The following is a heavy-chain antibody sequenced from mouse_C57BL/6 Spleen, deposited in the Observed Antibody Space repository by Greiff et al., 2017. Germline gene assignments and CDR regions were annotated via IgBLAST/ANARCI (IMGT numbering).Heavy chain of an antibody. V-gene: IGHV1-52*01. CDR1: GYTFTSYW. CDR2: IDPSDSAT. J-gene: IGHJ2*01. D-gene: IGHD1-1*01. CDR3: ARSKFSHYYGSSGGYCDY. Sequence: VQLQQPGAELVRPGSSVKLSCKASGYTFTSYWMHWVKQRPIQGLEWLGNIDPSDSATPSNQKFKDKATLTVDKSSSTAYMQLSSLTSEDSAVXYLARSKFSHYYGSSGGYCDYWGQGTTRTVSS.